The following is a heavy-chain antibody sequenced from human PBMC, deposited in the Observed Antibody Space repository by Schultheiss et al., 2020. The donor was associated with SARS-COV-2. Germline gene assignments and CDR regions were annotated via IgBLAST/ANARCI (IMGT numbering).Heavy chain of an antibody. CDR1: GYTFTDYY. V-gene: IGHV1-2*02. Sequence: ASVKVSCKASGYTFTDYYMHWVRQAPGQGLEWMGWINPNSGGTNYAQKFQGRVTMTRNTSISTAYMELSSLRSDDTAVYYCARGPPYPRSSDAFDIWGQGTMVTVSS. CDR2: INPNSGGT. D-gene: IGHD2-2*01. CDR3: ARGPPYPRSSDAFDI. J-gene: IGHJ3*02.